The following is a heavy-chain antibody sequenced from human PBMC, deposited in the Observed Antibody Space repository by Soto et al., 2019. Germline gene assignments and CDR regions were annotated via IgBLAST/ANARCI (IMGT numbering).Heavy chain of an antibody. CDR1: SDSISSSNW. CDR2: IYRSGST. CDR3: ASFGPPDY. Sequence: PSETLSLTCAVSSDSISSSNWWSWVRQPPGKGLEWIGEIYRSGSTTYNPSLRSRVTISVDKSKNQFSLSLRSVTAADTAVYYCASFGPPDYWGRGTLVTVSS. D-gene: IGHD3-10*01. J-gene: IGHJ4*02. V-gene: IGHV4-4*02.